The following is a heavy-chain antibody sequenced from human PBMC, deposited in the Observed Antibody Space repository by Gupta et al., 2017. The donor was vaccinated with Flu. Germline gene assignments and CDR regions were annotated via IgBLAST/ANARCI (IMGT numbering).Heavy chain of an antibody. CDR2: ISGRGGST. CDR1: GFTFSSNA. J-gene: IGHJ4*02. D-gene: IGHD6-6*01. Sequence: EVQLLESGGGLVQPGGSLRLSCAASGFTFSSNAMSWVRQAPGKGLEWVSAISGRGGSTYYADSVKGRFTISRDNSKNTLYLQMNSLRAEDTAVYYCAKGGGIVAARPPLDYWGQGTLVTVSS. CDR3: AKGGGIVAARPPLDY. V-gene: IGHV3-23*01.